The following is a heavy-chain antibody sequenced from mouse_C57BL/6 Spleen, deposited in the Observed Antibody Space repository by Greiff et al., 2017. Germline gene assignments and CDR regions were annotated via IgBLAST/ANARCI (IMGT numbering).Heavy chain of an antibody. J-gene: IGHJ4*01. CDR3: ARTAYYSPYYAMDY. Sequence: QVHVKQPGAELVMPGASVKLSCKASGYTFTSYWMHWVKQRPGQGLEWIGEIDPSDSYTNYNQKFKGKSTLTVDKSSSTAYMQLSSLTSEDSAVYYCARTAYYSPYYAMDYWGQGTSVTVSS. D-gene: IGHD2-12*01. CDR2: IDPSDSYT. V-gene: IGHV1-69*01. CDR1: GYTFTSYW.